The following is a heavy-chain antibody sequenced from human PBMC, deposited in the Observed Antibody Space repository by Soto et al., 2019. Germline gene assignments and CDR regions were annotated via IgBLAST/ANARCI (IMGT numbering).Heavy chain of an antibody. CDR3: VRDGILSASMGSGYYYYLDV. CDR1: GFPFSSYN. D-gene: IGHD1-26*01. CDR2: ISGRSTTT. J-gene: IGHJ6*03. Sequence: GGSLRLSCAASGFPFSSYNMNWVRQAPGKGLEGVAYISGRSTTTHFADSVRGRFTISRDDGKDSVYLQMNSLRAEDTAVYYCVRDGILSASMGSGYYYYLDVWGKGTMVTVS. V-gene: IGHV3-48*01.